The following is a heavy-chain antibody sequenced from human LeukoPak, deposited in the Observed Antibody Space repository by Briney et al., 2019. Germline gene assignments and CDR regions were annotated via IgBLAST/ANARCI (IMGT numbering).Heavy chain of an antibody. CDR2: ISGSGGSI. V-gene: IGHV3-23*01. CDR1: GFTFSSYA. Sequence: GGSLRLSCAASGFTFSSYAMSWVRQAPGKGLEWVSAISGSGGSIYYADSVKGRFTISRDNAKNSLYLQMNSLRAEDTAVYYCAREYDFWSGYYKGGGYFDYWGQGTLVTVSS. CDR3: AREYDFWSGYYKGGGYFDY. D-gene: IGHD3-3*01. J-gene: IGHJ4*02.